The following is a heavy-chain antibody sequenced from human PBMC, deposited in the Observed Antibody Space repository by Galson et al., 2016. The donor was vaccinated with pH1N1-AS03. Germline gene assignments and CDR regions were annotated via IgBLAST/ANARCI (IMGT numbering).Heavy chain of an antibody. J-gene: IGHJ6*02. V-gene: IGHV1-69*06. CDR3: ARAMVPTTYYGMDV. CDR2: VIPIFGTT. D-gene: IGHD4/OR15-4a*01. Sequence: SVKVSCKASGGTFSSYAFSWVRQAPGQGLEWMGGVIPIFGTTHSAQKFQGRVTITADKSTSTAYMELRSLRSDDTAVYYCARAMVPTTYYGMDVWGQGTTVTVSS. CDR1: GGTFSSYA.